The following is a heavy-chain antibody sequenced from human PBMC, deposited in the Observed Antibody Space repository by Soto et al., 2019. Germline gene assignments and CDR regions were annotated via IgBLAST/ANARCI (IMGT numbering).Heavy chain of an antibody. J-gene: IGHJ6*02. CDR3: AATGGHYFGLNV. D-gene: IGHD2-8*02. CDR2: ISGYNANT. CDR1: DYTFTFYG. Sequence: VSVKVSRKSSDYTFTFYGINRVRQAPGQGLEWLGWISGYNANTKDAQKFQDRVTMTADTSTRTAYLEVRSLTSDDSGIYFCAATGGHYFGLNVWGEGTTVTV. V-gene: IGHV1-18*01.